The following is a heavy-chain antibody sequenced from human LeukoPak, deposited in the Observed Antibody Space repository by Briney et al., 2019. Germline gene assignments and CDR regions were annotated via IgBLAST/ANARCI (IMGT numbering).Heavy chain of an antibody. V-gene: IGHV4-59*01. Sequence: SETLSLTCTVSGGSISSYYWTWIRLPPGKGLEWIGYIYYSGSTNYNPSLKSRVTISVDTSKNQFSLKLSSVTAADTAVYYCARVLYHYYDSSGYLDYWGQGTLVTVSS. D-gene: IGHD3-22*01. CDR2: IYYSGST. CDR3: ARVLYHYYDSSGYLDY. CDR1: GGSISSYY. J-gene: IGHJ4*02.